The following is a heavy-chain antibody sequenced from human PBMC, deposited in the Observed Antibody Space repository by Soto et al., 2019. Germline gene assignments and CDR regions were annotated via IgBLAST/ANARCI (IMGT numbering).Heavy chain of an antibody. D-gene: IGHD5-12*01. J-gene: IGHJ3*02. CDR3: ARPSWRVAKTFDI. CDR2: IYYSGST. V-gene: IGHV4-39*01. CDR1: GGSIRSSSYY. Sequence: QLQLQESGPGLVKPSETLSLTCTVSGGSIRSSSYYWGWIRQPPGKGLEWFGSIYYSGSTYYNPSLKSRVAISVDTSKNQFSLKLSSVTAADTAVYYCARPSWRVAKTFDIWGQWTMVTVSS.